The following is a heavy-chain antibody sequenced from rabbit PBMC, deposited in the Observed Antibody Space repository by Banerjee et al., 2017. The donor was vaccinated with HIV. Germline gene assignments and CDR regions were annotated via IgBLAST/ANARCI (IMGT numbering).Heavy chain of an antibody. D-gene: IGHD6-1*01. Sequence: QEQLVESGGGLVQPGGSLKLSCKATGFDFSHYGVSWVRQAPGKGLEWIGYIDPVFGSTHYATWVNGRFTISSHNAQNTLYLQLNSLTAADTATYFCARDLGASGAYGIDLWGQGTLVTVS. J-gene: IGHJ4*01. CDR3: ARDLGASGAYGIDL. V-gene: IGHV1S47*01. CDR2: IDPVFGST. CDR1: GFDFSHYG.